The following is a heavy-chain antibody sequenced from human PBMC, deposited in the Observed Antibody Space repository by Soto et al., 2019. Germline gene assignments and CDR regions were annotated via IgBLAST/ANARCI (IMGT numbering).Heavy chain of an antibody. CDR2: IDPRDSYT. D-gene: IGHD6-19*01. V-gene: IGHV5-10-1*01. CDR1: GYSVTSYW. J-gene: IGHJ6*02. Sequence: GASLKISCKGSGYSVTSYWISWVRQMPGKCLEWMGRIDPRDSYTNYSPSFQGHVTISADKSISTAYLQWSSLKASDTAMYYCARQGQQWLDYYYYGMDVWGQGTTVTVSS. CDR3: ARQGQQWLDYYYYGMDV.